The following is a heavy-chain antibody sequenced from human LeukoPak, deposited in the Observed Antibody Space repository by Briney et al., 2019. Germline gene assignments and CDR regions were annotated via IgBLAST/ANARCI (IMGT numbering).Heavy chain of an antibody. V-gene: IGHV4-39*01. CDR3: ARHSSSTSPDRY. D-gene: IGHD2-2*01. CDR1: GGSISSSNYY. Sequence: SETLSLTCTVSGGSISSSNYYWGWIRQPPGKGLEWIGSIYYSGSTYYNPSLKSRVTMSVDTSKNQFSLKLSSVTAADTAVYYCARHSSSTSPDRYWGQGTLVTVSS. CDR2: IYYSGST. J-gene: IGHJ4*02.